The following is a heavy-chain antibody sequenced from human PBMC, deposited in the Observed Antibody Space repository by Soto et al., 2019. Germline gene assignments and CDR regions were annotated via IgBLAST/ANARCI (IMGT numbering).Heavy chain of an antibody. D-gene: IGHD3-10*01. V-gene: IGHV3-33*01. CDR2: IWYDGSNK. Sequence: QVQLVESGGGVVQPGKSLRLSCAASGFTFSSYGMHRVRQAPGKGLEWVAVIWYDGSNKYYADSVKDRFTISRDNSKNPLYLQMNSLRAEDTAVYYCARSKGRGVTKLVLGYYYYGMDVWGQGTTVTVSS. CDR3: ARSKGRGVTKLVLGYYYYGMDV. CDR1: GFTFSSYG. J-gene: IGHJ6*02.